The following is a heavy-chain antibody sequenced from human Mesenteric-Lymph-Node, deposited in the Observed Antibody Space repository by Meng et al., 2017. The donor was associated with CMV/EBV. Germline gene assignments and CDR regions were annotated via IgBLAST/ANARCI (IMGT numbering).Heavy chain of an antibody. J-gene: IGHJ4*02. Sequence: LSLACAVYGGSFSGYYWSWIRQPPGKGLEWIGEINHSGSTNYNPSLKSRVTISVDTSKNQFSLKLSSVTAADTAVYYCARGPGGSYPYWGQGTLVTVSS. V-gene: IGHV4-34*01. CDR3: ARGPGGSYPY. CDR1: GGSFSGYY. CDR2: INHSGST. D-gene: IGHD1-26*01.